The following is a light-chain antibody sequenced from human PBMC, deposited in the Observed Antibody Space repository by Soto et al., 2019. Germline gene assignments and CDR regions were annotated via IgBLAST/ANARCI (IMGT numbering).Light chain of an antibody. CDR3: QQRSNWPPFT. CDR1: QSVSSY. CDR2: DAS. V-gene: IGKV3-11*01. Sequence: EIVLTQSPATLSLSPGERATLSCRASQSVSSYLAWFQQKPGQAPRLLIYDASNRATGIPARFSGSGSGTDVTLTISSVEPEDFAVYYCQQRSNWPPFTFGPGTKVDIK. J-gene: IGKJ3*01.